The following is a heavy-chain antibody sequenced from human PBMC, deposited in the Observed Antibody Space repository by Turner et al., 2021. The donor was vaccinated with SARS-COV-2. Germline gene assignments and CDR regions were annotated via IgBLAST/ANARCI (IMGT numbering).Heavy chain of an antibody. J-gene: IGHJ4*02. V-gene: IGHV3-48*03. CDR1: GFTFSSYD. D-gene: IGHD1-26*01. CDR2: ISGSGSTI. CDR3: ARGRSWNY. Sequence: EVQLVASGGVLVQPGGSLRLSCAASGFTFSSYDMNWVSQAPGKGLGWVSYISGSGSTIYYGDSMKGRVAVSRDNAKNSLYLQVNSLRVEDTAVYYCARGRSWNYWGQGTLITVSS.